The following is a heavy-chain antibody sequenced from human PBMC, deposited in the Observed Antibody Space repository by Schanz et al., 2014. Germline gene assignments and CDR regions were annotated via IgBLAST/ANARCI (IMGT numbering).Heavy chain of an antibody. Sequence: VHLLESGGGLVQPGGSLRLSCTASGFNSDDYAMHWVRQAPGKGLEWVSNIPWNGAAIGYAGSVRGRFTISRDSAKNSLYRQMNSLRPEDTALYYCAKGSRSGSKVMDVWGKGTTGTVSS. CDR1: GFNSDDYA. J-gene: IGHJ6*03. V-gene: IGHV3-9*02. D-gene: IGHD3-10*01. CDR2: IPWNGAAI. CDR3: AKGSRSGSKVMDV.